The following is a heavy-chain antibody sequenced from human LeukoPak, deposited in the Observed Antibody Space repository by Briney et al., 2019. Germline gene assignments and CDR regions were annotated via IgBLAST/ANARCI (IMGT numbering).Heavy chain of an antibody. D-gene: IGHD2/OR15-2a*01. Sequence: SETLSLTCTVSGGSISSGGYYWGWIRQHPGKGLEWIGYFYYTGSTYYNASLKSRVTISIDTSKNQFSLKLSSVTAADTAVYYCARDLIGAYYFDYWGQGTLVTVSS. CDR3: ARDLIGAYYFDY. V-gene: IGHV4-31*03. J-gene: IGHJ4*02. CDR1: GGSISSGGYY. CDR2: FYYTGST.